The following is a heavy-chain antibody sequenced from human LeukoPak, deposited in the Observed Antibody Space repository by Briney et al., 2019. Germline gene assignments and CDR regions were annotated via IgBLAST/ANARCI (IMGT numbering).Heavy chain of an antibody. V-gene: IGHV4-59*01. Sequence: SETLSLTCTVSGGSISSYYWSWIRQPPGKGLEWIGYIYYSGSTNYNPSLKSRVTISVDTSKNQFSLKLSSVTAADTAVYYCARGDCDGDCYSFPYNWYFDLWGRGTLVTVSS. CDR2: IYYSGST. J-gene: IGHJ2*01. D-gene: IGHD2-21*02. CDR1: GGSISSYY. CDR3: ARGDCDGDCYSFPYNWYFDL.